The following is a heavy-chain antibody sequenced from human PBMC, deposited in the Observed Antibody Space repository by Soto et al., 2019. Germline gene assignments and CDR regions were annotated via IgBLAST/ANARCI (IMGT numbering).Heavy chain of an antibody. CDR3: ARSPIAVYYLDY. D-gene: IGHD6-19*01. CDR2: INPSGGST. Sequence: ASVKVSCKASGYTFTSYYMHWVRQAPGQGLEWMGIINPSGGSTGYAQKFQGRVTMTRDTSTSTVYMELSSLRSEDTAVYYCARSPIAVYYLDYWGQGTLVTVSS. V-gene: IGHV1-46*01. CDR1: GYTFTSYY. J-gene: IGHJ4*02.